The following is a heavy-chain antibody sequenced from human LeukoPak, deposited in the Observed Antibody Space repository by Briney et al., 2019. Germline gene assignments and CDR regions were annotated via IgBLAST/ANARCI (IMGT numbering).Heavy chain of an antibody. CDR3: TRYYYPSGSYGELEY. CDR2: IKSKTDGGTT. J-gene: IGHJ4*02. CDR1: GFSFSNAW. Sequence: GESLRLSCVASGFSFSNAWMAWVRQAPGKGLEWVGRIKSKTDGGTTDYAAPVKDRFSISRDDSKNTVYLQMNSLKTEDAALYYCTRYYYPSGSYGELEYWGQGSLVTVSS. V-gene: IGHV3-15*01. D-gene: IGHD3-10*01.